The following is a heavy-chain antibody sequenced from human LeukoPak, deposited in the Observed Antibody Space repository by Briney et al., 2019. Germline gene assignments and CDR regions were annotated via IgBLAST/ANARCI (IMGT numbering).Heavy chain of an antibody. CDR2: ISPFNGNT. D-gene: IGHD3-10*01. CDR3: ARERLSVPYYSFDY. CDR1: GYTFNIYG. J-gene: IGHJ4*02. V-gene: IGHV1-18*01. Sequence: ASVKVSCKASGYTFNIYGISWVRQAPGQGLEWIGWISPFNGNTNYAQKLHGRVTMTTDTSTSTAYMELRSLRSEDTAMYYFARERLSVPYYSFDYWAQGTVVPVSS.